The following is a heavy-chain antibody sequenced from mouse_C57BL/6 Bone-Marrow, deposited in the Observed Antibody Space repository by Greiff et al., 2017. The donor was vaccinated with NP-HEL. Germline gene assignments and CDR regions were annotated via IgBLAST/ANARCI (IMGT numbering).Heavy chain of an antibody. D-gene: IGHD2-2*01. J-gene: IGHJ1*03. CDR3: ARHEVTTAYWYFDV. CDR1: GFTFSDYY. CDR2: ISNGGGST. Sequence: EVQRVESGGGLVQPGGSLKLSCAASGFTFSDYYMYWVRQTPEKRLEWVAYISNGGGSTYYPDTVKGRFTISRDNAKNTLYLQMSRLKSEDTAMYYCARHEVTTAYWYFDVWGTGTTVTVSS. V-gene: IGHV5-12*01.